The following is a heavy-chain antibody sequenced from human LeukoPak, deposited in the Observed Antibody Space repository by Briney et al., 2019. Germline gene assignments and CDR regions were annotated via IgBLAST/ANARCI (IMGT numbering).Heavy chain of an antibody. Sequence: GASVKVSCKASGYTFTSYGISWVRQAPGQGLEWMGWISAYNGNTNYARKLQGRVTMTTDTSTSTAYMELRSLRSDDTAVYFCARSFHDYGRNLNWFDPWGQGTLVAVSS. J-gene: IGHJ5*02. CDR1: GYTFTSYG. CDR3: ARSFHDYGRNLNWFDP. CDR2: ISAYNGNT. D-gene: IGHD4-23*01. V-gene: IGHV1-18*01.